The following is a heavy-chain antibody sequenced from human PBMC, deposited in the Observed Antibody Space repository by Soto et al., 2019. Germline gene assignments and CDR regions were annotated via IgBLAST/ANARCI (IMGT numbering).Heavy chain of an antibody. CDR2: ISYDGSNK. V-gene: IGHV3-30-3*01. J-gene: IGHJ4*02. CDR3: AREEGRYGSGSYYDY. CDR1: GFTFSSYA. D-gene: IGHD3-10*01. Sequence: VQLVESGGGVVQPGRSLRLSCAASGFTFSSYAMHWVRQAPGKGLEWVAVISYDGSNKYYADSVKGRFTISRDNSKNTLFLQMNSLRADDTAVYYCAREEGRYGSGSYYDYWGQGTLVTVSS.